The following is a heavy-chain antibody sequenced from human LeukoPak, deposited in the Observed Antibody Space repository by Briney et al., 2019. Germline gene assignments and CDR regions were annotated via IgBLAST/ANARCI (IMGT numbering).Heavy chain of an antibody. D-gene: IGHD3-22*01. J-gene: IGHJ4*02. Sequence: GGSLRLSCAASGFTFSSYAMSWVRQAPGKGLEWVSAISGSGGSTYYADSVKGRFTISRDNSKNTLYLQMNGLRAEDTAVYYCAKARTMIVVGFTTYFDYWGQGTLVTVSS. V-gene: IGHV3-23*01. CDR1: GFTFSSYA. CDR2: ISGSGGST. CDR3: AKARTMIVVGFTTYFDY.